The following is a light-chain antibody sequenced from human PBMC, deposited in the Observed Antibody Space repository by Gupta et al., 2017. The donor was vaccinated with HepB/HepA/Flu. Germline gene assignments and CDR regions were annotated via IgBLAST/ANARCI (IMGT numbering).Light chain of an antibody. J-gene: IGLJ2*01. V-gene: IGLV2-23*02. CDR2: EVS. CDR1: SSDVGSYNL. CDR3: CSYAGSSTARGV. Sequence: SALTQPASVSGSPGQSITISCTGTSSDVGSYNLVSWYQQHPGKAPKLMIYEVSKRPSGGANRVSGSKSGNTAALTISGLQAEDEADYYCCSYAGSSTARGVFGGGTKLTVL.